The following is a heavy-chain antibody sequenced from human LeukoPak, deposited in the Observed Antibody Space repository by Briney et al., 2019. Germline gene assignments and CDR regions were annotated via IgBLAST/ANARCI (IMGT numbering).Heavy chain of an antibody. CDR1: GFTFTSSA. CDR3: ARGDSSGYYSLYYFDY. V-gene: IGHV1-58*02. Sequence: SVKVSCKASGFTFTSSAMQWVRQARGQRLEWIGWIVVGSGNTNYAQKFQERVTITRDMSTSTAYMELRSLRSDDTAVYYCARGDSSGYYSLYYFDYWGQGTLVTVSS. J-gene: IGHJ4*02. CDR2: IVVGSGNT. D-gene: IGHD3-22*01.